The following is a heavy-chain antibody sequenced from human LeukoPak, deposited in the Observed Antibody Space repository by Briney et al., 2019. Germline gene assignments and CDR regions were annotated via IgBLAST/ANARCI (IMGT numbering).Heavy chain of an antibody. D-gene: IGHD6-19*01. CDR3: AKEGGGSGWDFDY. Sequence: GGSLRLSCAASGFTFSSYGMHWVRQAPGKGLEWVAVISYDGSNKYYADCVKGRFTISRDNSKNTLYLQMNSLRAEDTAVYYCAKEGGGSGWDFDYWGQGTLVTVSS. J-gene: IGHJ4*02. CDR2: ISYDGSNK. V-gene: IGHV3-30*18. CDR1: GFTFSSYG.